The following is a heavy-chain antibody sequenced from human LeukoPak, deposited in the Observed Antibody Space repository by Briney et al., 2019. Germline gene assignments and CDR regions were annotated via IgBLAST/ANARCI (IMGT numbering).Heavy chain of an antibody. V-gene: IGHV4-59*12. D-gene: IGHD3-22*01. CDR3: ARATNYYDSSGYYYDGLMYFDY. J-gene: IGHJ4*02. Sequence: SETLSLTCTVSGGSISSYYWSWIRQPPGKGLEWIGYIYYSGSTYYNPSLKSRVTISVDTSKNQFSLKLSSVTAADTAVYYCARATNYYDSSGYYYDGLMYFDYWGQGTLVTVSS. CDR1: GGSISSYY. CDR2: IYYSGST.